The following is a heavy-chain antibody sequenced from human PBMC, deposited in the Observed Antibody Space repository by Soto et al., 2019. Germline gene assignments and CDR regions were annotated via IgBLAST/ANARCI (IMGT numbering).Heavy chain of an antibody. Sequence: QLQLQESGPGLVKPSETLSLTCTVSGGSISSSSYYWGWIRQPPGKGLEWIGSIYYSGSTYYNPSLKSQGTISVDTSKNQFSLKLSSVTAADTAVYYCARHTPAISISDHWGQGTLVTVSS. CDR2: IYYSGST. D-gene: IGHD2-15*01. V-gene: IGHV4-39*01. CDR3: ARHTPAISISDH. J-gene: IGHJ4*02. CDR1: GGSISSSSYY.